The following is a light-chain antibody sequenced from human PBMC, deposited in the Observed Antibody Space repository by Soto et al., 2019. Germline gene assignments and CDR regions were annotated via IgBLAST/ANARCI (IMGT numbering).Light chain of an antibody. CDR3: MQALQTPIT. CDR1: HSLLHSNGYNY. V-gene: IGKV2-28*01. Sequence: VLTQSALSLPFTPGVRACMSSTSSHSLLHSNGYNYLDWYLQKPGQSPQLLIYLGSNRASGVPDRFSGSGSGTDFTLKISRVEAEDVGVYYCMQALQTPITFGQGTRLEIK. J-gene: IGKJ5*01. CDR2: LGS.